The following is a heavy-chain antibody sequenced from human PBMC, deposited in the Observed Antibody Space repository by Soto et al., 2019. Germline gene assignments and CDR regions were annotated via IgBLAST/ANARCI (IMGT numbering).Heavy chain of an antibody. CDR2: ISYDGSNK. CDR1: GFTFSSYG. V-gene: IGHV3-30*18. Sequence: QPGGSLRLSCAASGFTFSSYGMHWVRQAPGKGLEWVAVISYDGSNKYYADSVKGRFTISRDNSKNTLYLQMNSLRAEDTAVYYCAKCLGGSYRPPFDYWGQGTLVTVSS. D-gene: IGHD1-26*01. J-gene: IGHJ4*02. CDR3: AKCLGGSYRPPFDY.